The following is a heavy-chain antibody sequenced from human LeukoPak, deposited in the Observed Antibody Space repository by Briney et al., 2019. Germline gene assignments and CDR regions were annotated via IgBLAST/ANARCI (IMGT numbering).Heavy chain of an antibody. CDR1: GGSISGSSYY. D-gene: IGHD3-10*01. Sequence: PSETLSLTCTVSGGSISGSSYYWGWIRQPPGKGLEWIGSIYYSGSTNYNPSLKSRVTISVDTSKNQFSLKLSSVTAADTAVYYCAREMVRGVITKYFDYWGQGTLVTVS. J-gene: IGHJ4*02. CDR2: IYYSGST. V-gene: IGHV4-39*07. CDR3: AREMVRGVITKYFDY.